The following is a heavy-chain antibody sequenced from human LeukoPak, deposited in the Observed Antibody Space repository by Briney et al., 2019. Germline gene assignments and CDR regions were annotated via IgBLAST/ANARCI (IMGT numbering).Heavy chain of an antibody. J-gene: IGHJ4*02. CDR3: AKQFRYSSSSGDY. CDR2: ISGSGGST. D-gene: IGHD6-6*01. CDR1: GFTFSSYA. V-gene: IGHV3-23*01. Sequence: GGSLRLSCAASGFTFSSYAMSWVRQAPGKGLEWVSAISGSGGSTYYADSVKGGFTISRDNSKNTLYLQMNSLRAEDTAVYYCAKQFRYSSSSGDYWGQGTLVTVSS.